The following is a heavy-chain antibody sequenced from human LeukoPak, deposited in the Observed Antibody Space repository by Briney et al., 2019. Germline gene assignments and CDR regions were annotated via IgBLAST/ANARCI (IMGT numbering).Heavy chain of an antibody. CDR1: GFTFSDYY. D-gene: IGHD1-26*01. V-gene: IGHV3-11*06. J-gene: IGHJ5*02. Sequence: PGGSLRLSCAASGFTFSDYYMSWIRQAPGKGLEWVSYISSSSSYTNYADSVKGRFTISRDNAKNSPYLQMNSLRAEDTAVYYCARDLGVGATFCPDPWGQGTLVTVSS. CDR3: ARDLGVGATFCPDP. CDR2: ISSSSSYT.